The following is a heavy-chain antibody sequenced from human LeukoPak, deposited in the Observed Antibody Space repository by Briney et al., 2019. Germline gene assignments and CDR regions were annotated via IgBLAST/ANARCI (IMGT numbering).Heavy chain of an antibody. CDR2: IYYSGST. Sequence: SETLSLTCTVSGGSISSYYWSWIRQPPGKGLEWIGYIYYSGSTNYNPSLKSRVTISVDTSKNQFSLKLSSVTAADTAVYYCARERGSGPFYMDVWGKGTTVTVSS. V-gene: IGHV4-59*12. J-gene: IGHJ6*03. D-gene: IGHD3-10*01. CDR3: ARERGSGPFYMDV. CDR1: GGSISSYY.